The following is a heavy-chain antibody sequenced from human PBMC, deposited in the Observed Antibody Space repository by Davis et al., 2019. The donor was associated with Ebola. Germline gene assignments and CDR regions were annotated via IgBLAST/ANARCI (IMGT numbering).Heavy chain of an antibody. V-gene: IGHV3-7*01. CDR1: GFTFGNYW. D-gene: IGHD5-18*01. Sequence: PGGSLRLSCAASGFTFGNYWMHWVRQAPGRGLEWVANINQDVSLTYYVDSVKGRFTISRDNAKSSLYLQMNSLRAEDTAVYYCASGLRGYSYGNWFDTWGQGTLVTVSS. CDR2: INQDVSLT. CDR3: ASGLRGYSYGNWFDT. J-gene: IGHJ5*02.